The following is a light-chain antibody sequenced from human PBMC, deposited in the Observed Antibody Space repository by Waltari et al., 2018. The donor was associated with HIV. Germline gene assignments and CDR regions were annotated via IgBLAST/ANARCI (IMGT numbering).Light chain of an antibody. CDR2: ATS. J-gene: IGKJ3*01. V-gene: IGKV1-27*01. CDR3: QKYKSAPFT. CDR1: QAINNY. Sequence: DIQMTQSPSSLSASVGDRVTITGRADQAINNYLAWYQQKPGRAPRLLIYATSTLQSGVPSRFSCSGSGTDFTLTISGLQPEDVATYYCQKYKSAPFTFGPGTKVDIK.